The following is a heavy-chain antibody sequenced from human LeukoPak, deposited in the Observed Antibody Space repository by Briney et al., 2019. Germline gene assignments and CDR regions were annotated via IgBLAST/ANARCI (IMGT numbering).Heavy chain of an antibody. CDR1: GYTFTGYY. CDR3: ARDQGGSYYGSRTSFDY. V-gene: IGHV1-2*02. Sequence: GASVKVSCKASGYTFTGYYMHWVRQAPGQGLEWMGWINPNSGGTNYAQKFQGRVTMTRDTSISTAYMELSRLRSDDTAVYYCARDQGGSYYGSRTSFDYWGQGTLVTVSS. D-gene: IGHD1-26*01. CDR2: INPNSGGT. J-gene: IGHJ4*02.